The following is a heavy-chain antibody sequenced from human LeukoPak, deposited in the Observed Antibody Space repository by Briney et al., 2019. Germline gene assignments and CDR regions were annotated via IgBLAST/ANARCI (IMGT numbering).Heavy chain of an antibody. V-gene: IGHV3-30*18. CDR1: GFTFNTNG. CDR2: ISYDGSNK. Sequence: GGSLRLSCAASGFTFNTNGIHWVRQAPGKGLEWVAVISYDGSNKYYADSVKGRFTISRDNSKNTLYLQMNSLRAEDTAVYYCAKGYSGYDWSLVDYWGQGTLVTVSS. D-gene: IGHD5-12*01. CDR3: AKGYSGYDWSLVDY. J-gene: IGHJ4*02.